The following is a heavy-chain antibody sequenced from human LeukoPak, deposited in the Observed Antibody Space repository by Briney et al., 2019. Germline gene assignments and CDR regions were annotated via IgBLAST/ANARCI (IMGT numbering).Heavy chain of an antibody. V-gene: IGHV4-59*01. D-gene: IGHD6-19*01. CDR1: GDSISTYY. Sequence: SETLSLTCTVSGDSISTYYWSWIRQPPGKGLEWIGYIHYSGTTNSNPSLKSRVTVSVDTSKNQFSLKLTSVTAADTAVYYCARYGSGWYEGYFNYWGQGTLVTVSS. CDR2: IHYSGTT. CDR3: ARYGSGWYEGYFNY. J-gene: IGHJ4*02.